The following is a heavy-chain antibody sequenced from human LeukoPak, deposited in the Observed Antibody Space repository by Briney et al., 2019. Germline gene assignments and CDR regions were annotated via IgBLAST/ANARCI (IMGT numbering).Heavy chain of an antibody. D-gene: IGHD3-16*01. V-gene: IGHV3-33*01. CDR1: GFNFGGNG. Sequence: PGGSLRLSCAASGFNFGGNGMQWVRQAPGKGLEWLAAMWNDGRTFYRDSVKGRFIMSRDISKNTLYLQMDSLRGEDTGVYYCVRDLILTWTPGDDFDHWGQGTLVTVSS. CDR3: VRDLILTWTPGDDFDH. CDR2: MWNDGRT. J-gene: IGHJ4*02.